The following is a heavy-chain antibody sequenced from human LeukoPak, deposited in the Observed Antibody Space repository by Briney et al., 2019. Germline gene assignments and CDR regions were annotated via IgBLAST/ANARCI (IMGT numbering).Heavy chain of an antibody. V-gene: IGHV3-7*04. CDR1: RFTSSNYW. J-gene: IGHJ3*02. D-gene: IGHD6-19*01. CDR3: ARAVAGASGIADI. CDR2: IKQDGSDK. Sequence: GGSLRLSCAASRFTSSNYWMHWVRQAPGKGLEWVAHIKQDGSDKYYVDSVKGRFTISRDNAKNSLYLHMNSLRVDDTAVYYCARAVAGASGIADIWGQGTVVTVSS.